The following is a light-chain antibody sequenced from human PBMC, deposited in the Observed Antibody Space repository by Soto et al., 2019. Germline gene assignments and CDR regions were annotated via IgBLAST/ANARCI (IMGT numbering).Light chain of an antibody. CDR3: QQYQSLT. V-gene: IGKV3-20*01. Sequence: IVLTQSPAILSLSPGDRATRCCRASQSVSSSYLAWYQHKPGQAPRLLIHGASSRVTGIPDRFSGSGSGTDFTLTITRLEPEDFAVYYCQQYQSLTFGGGTKVDTK. J-gene: IGKJ4*01. CDR2: GAS. CDR1: QSVSSSY.